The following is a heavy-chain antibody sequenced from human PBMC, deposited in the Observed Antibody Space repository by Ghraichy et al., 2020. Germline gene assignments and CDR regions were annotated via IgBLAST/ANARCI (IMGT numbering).Heavy chain of an antibody. J-gene: IGHJ3*02. CDR1: GGSISSGDYY. D-gene: IGHD4-17*01. CDR2: IYYSGST. Sequence: SQTLSLTCTVSGGSISSGDYYWSWIRQPPGKGLEWIGYIYYSGSTYYNPSLKSRVTISVDTSKNQFSLKLSSVTAADTAVYYCARDIAPWTTTVTRSEDAFDIWGQGTMVTVSS. CDR3: ARDIAPWTTTVTRSEDAFDI. V-gene: IGHV4-30-4*01.